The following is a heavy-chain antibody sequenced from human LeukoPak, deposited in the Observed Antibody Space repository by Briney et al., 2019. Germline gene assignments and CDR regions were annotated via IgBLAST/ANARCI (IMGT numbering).Heavy chain of an antibody. D-gene: IGHD3/OR15-3a*01. CDR2: INPNSGAT. CDR3: TREDW. Sequence: ASVRVSCKASGYTFTGHYIFWVRQAPGQGLEWMGRINPNSGATNYAQKFQGRVTMTRDTSINTAYMELSSLILDDTAVYFCTREDWWGQGTPVTVSS. CDR1: GYTFTGHY. J-gene: IGHJ4*02. V-gene: IGHV1-2*02.